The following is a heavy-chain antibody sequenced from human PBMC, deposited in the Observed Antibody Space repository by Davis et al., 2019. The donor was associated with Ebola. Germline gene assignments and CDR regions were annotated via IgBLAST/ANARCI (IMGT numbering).Heavy chain of an antibody. J-gene: IGHJ4*02. CDR1: GGSFSGYY. Sequence: MPGGSLRLSCAVYGGSFSGYYWSWIRQPPGKGLEWIGEVNHSATPNYNPSLKSRVPISRDTSKNQFSLTLTSVTAADTAVYYCARGGGIGNPTGDYWGQGTLVTVSS. CDR3: ARGGGIGNPTGDY. CDR2: VNHSATP. V-gene: IGHV4-34*01. D-gene: IGHD4-23*01.